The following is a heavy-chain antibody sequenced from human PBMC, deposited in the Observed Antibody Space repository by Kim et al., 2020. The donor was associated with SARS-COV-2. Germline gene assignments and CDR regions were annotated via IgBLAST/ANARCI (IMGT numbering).Heavy chain of an antibody. CDR3: ARDRSLLGTTRAFDI. J-gene: IGHJ3*02. V-gene: IGHV4-30-2*05. D-gene: IGHD1-26*01. Sequence: PSLKSRVIISVDTSKTQFSLKVTSVTATDTAVYYCARDRSLLGTTRAFDIWGQGTVVTVSS.